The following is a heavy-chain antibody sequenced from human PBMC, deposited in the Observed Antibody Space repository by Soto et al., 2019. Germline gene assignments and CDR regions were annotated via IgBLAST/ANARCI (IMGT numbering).Heavy chain of an antibody. Sequence: QVQLVQSGAEVKKPGSSVKVPCKASGGTFSSYGISWVRQAPGQGLEWMGGIIPILGTANYAQKFQGRVTITADESTSIAYMELSSLRSEDTAVYYCAREDSLATVRRGSFDYWGQGTLVTVSS. V-gene: IGHV1-69*01. J-gene: IGHJ4*02. D-gene: IGHD4-4*01. CDR3: AREDSLATVRRGSFDY. CDR2: IIPILGTA. CDR1: GGTFSSYG.